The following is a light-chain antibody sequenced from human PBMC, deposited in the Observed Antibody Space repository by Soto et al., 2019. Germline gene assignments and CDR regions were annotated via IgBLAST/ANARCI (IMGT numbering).Light chain of an antibody. V-gene: IGKV3-15*01. Sequence: EIVMTQSPATLSVSPGGRATLSCRASQRVSSNLAWYQQKPGQAPRLLIYGASTRATGVPARFGGSGSGTEFTLTISRLQSEDFAIYYCQQYNNWPPWTFGQGTKVEIK. CDR2: GAS. CDR3: QQYNNWPPWT. J-gene: IGKJ1*01. CDR1: QRVSSN.